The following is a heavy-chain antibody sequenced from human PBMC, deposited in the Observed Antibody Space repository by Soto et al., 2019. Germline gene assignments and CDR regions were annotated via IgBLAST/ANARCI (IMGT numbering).Heavy chain of an antibody. CDR2: IFPIDSEF. CDR3: ARLLVGTYFDYIWGRKY. Sequence: GESLQMSCETSRNSFNTYWIGRVAQKTGEGLDWMWIIFPIDSEFTDTPSFEGQVTISADNSISTAYLQWSSLKASDTAMYYCARLLVGTYFDYIWGRKYWGQVTRVIVSS. V-gene: IGHV5-51*01. D-gene: IGHD3-16*01. CDR1: RNSFNTYW. J-gene: IGHJ4*02.